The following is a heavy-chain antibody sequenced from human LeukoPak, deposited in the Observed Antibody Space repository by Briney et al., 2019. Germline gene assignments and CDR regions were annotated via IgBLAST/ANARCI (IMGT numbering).Heavy chain of an antibody. V-gene: IGHV4-38-2*02. CDR1: GYSISSGYY. J-gene: IGHJ2*01. CDR2: IYYSGST. CDR3: ARDFMTFFDL. Sequence: SETLSLTCAVSGYSISSGYYWGWIRQPPGKGLEWIGSIYYSGSTYYNPSLKSRVTISVDTSKNQFSLKLSSVTAADTAVYYCARDFMTFFDLWGRGTLVTVSS. D-gene: IGHD2-21*02.